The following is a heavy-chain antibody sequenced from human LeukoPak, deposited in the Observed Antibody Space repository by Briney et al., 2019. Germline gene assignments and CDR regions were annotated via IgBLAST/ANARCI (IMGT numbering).Heavy chain of an antibody. Sequence: SETLSLTCTVSGDSISSSSHYWGWIRQPPGKTLEWIGSLHHTGRSYSSAALKSRVNISMDMPKSQFSLKLNSVTAADSGVYYCVAEMTASAAFDIWGRGTLVAVSS. D-gene: IGHD2-21*02. CDR2: LHHTGRS. J-gene: IGHJ3*02. V-gene: IGHV4-39*01. CDR3: VAEMTASAAFDI. CDR1: GDSISSSSHY.